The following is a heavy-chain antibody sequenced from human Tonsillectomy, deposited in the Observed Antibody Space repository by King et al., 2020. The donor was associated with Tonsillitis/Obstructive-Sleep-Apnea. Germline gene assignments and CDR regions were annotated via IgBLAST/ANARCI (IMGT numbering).Heavy chain of an antibody. D-gene: IGHD2-2*01. J-gene: IGHJ4*02. Sequence: QVQLPQWGAGLLKPSETLSLTCAVYGGSFSGYYWSWIRQPPGKGLEWIGEINHSGSTNYNPSLKSRVTISVDTSKNQFSLKLSSVTAADTAVYYCARGRIEGYCSSTSCHPFDYWGQGTLVTVSS. V-gene: IGHV4-34*01. CDR3: ARGRIEGYCSSTSCHPFDY. CDR2: INHSGST. CDR1: GGSFSGYY.